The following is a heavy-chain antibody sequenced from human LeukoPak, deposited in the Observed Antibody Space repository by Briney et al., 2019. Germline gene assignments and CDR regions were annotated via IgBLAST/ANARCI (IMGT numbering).Heavy chain of an antibody. CDR1: GFTFSDYY. Sequence: GGSLRLSCAASGFTFSDYYMSWIRQAPGKGLEWVSYISSSGSTIYYADSVKGRFTISRDNAKNSLYLQMNSLRAEDTAVYYCARDFALLLLSSAPGFDYWGQGTLVTVSS. CDR2: ISSSGSTI. D-gene: IGHD6-6*01. J-gene: IGHJ4*02. V-gene: IGHV3-11*01. CDR3: ARDFALLLLSSAPGFDY.